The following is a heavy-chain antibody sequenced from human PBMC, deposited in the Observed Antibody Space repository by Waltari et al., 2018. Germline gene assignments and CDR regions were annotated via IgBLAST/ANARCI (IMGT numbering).Heavy chain of an antibody. Sequence: EVQLVESGGGLVQPGGSLRLSCAASGFTVSSNYMSWVRQAPGKGREWVSVIYSGGSTYYADSGKGRFTISRDNSKNTLYLQMNSLRAEDTAVYYCARDRDYGDYVWDYWGQGTLVTVSS. CDR3: ARDRDYGDYVWDY. V-gene: IGHV3-66*02. CDR2: IYSGGST. D-gene: IGHD4-17*01. J-gene: IGHJ4*02. CDR1: GFTVSSNY.